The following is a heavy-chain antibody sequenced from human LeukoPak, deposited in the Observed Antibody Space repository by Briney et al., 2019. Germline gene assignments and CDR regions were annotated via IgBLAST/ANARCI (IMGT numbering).Heavy chain of an antibody. D-gene: IGHD2-15*01. CDR2: ISYDGSNK. Sequence: SGGSLRLSCAASGFTFSSYGMHWVRQAPGKGLEWVAVISYDGSNKYYADSVKGRFTISRDNSKNTLYLQINSLRAEDTAVYYCAKDAPYCSGGSCYSDAFDIWGQGTMVTVSS. CDR3: AKDAPYCSGGSCYSDAFDI. V-gene: IGHV3-30*18. J-gene: IGHJ3*02. CDR1: GFTFSSYG.